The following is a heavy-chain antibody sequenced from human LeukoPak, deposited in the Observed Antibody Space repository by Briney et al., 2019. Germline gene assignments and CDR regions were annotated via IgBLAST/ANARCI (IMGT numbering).Heavy chain of an antibody. Sequence: KASETLSLTCTVSGGSISSYYWSWIRQPPGKGLVWIGYIYYSGSTNYNPSLKSRVTISVDTSKNQFSLKLSSVTAADTAVYYCARYHSTIFHAFDIWGQGTMVTVSS. CDR1: GGSISSYY. CDR3: ARYHSTIFHAFDI. CDR2: IYYSGST. V-gene: IGHV4-59*01. J-gene: IGHJ3*02. D-gene: IGHD3-9*01.